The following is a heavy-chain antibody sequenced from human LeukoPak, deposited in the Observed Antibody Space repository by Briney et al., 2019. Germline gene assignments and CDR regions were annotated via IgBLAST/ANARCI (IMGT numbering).Heavy chain of an antibody. Sequence: PGRSLRLSCTASGFTFGDYAMSWVRQAPGKGLEWVSAISGSGGSTYYADSVKGRFTISRDNSKNTLYLQMNSLRAEDTAVYYCAKGDGELLQNLDYWGQGTLVTVSS. V-gene: IGHV3-23*01. CDR2: ISGSGGST. CDR3: AKGDGELLQNLDY. J-gene: IGHJ4*02. CDR1: GFTFGDYA. D-gene: IGHD3-10*01.